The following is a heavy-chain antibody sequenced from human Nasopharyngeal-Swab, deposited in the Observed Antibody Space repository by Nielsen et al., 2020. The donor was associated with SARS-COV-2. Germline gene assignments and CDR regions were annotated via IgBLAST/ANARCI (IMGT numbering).Heavy chain of an antibody. V-gene: IGHV3-21*01. Sequence: GGSLRPSCAASGFTFSSYSMNWVRQAPGKGLEWVSSISSSSSYIYYADSVKGRFTISRDNAKNSLYLQMNSLRAEDTAVYYCARDGDYYDPTVDYWGQGTLVTVSS. D-gene: IGHD3-22*01. CDR3: ARDGDYYDPTVDY. CDR1: GFTFSSYS. CDR2: ISSSSSYI. J-gene: IGHJ4*02.